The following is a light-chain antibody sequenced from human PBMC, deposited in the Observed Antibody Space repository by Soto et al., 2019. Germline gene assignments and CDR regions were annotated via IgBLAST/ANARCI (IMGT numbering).Light chain of an antibody. CDR3: QQYDDWPET. CDR1: QSVSSN. CDR2: DAS. V-gene: IGKV3-15*01. Sequence: EKVMTQSPATLSVSPGKRATLSCRASQSVSSNLAWYQQKPGQAPRLLIYDASTRATGIPARFSGSGSGTEFTLTISSLQSEDLAVYYCQQYDDWPETFGQGTKVDIK. J-gene: IGKJ1*01.